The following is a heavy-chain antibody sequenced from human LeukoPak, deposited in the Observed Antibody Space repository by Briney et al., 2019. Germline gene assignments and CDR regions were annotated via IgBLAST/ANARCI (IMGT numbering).Heavy chain of an antibody. D-gene: IGHD3-10*01. V-gene: IGHV1-69*04. J-gene: IGHJ4*02. Sequence: ASVKVSCKASGGTFSSYAISWVRQAPGQGLEWMGRIIPILGIANSAQQFQGRVSITADKSTSKAYMEWSSLRSEDTAVYYCAVLWFGRGGDYWGQGTLVTVSS. CDR3: AVLWFGRGGDY. CDR2: IIPILGIA. CDR1: GGTFSSYA.